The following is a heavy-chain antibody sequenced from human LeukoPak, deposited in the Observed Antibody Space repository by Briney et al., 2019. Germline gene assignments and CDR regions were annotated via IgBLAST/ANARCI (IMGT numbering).Heavy chain of an antibody. V-gene: IGHV3-9*03. J-gene: IGHJ4*02. CDR3: ARGPYYGSGSYFDY. Sequence: GRSLRLSCAASGFTFDDYAMHWVRQAPGKGLEWVSGISWNSGSIGYADSVKGRFTISRDNAKNSLYLQMNSLRAEDMALYYCARGPYYGSGSYFDYWGQGTLVTVSS. D-gene: IGHD3-10*01. CDR1: GFTFDDYA. CDR2: ISWNSGSI.